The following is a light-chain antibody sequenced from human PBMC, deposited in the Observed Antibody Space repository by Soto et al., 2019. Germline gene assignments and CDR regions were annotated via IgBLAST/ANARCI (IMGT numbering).Light chain of an antibody. J-gene: IGLJ1*01. V-gene: IGLV2-14*03. CDR2: DVS. CDR1: SSDVGAFNY. CDR3: ASYTTSSTYV. Sequence: SALSQLAPVSGSPGLSIAITCTGTSSDVGAFNYVSWYQQHPGKAPKFMIFDVSSRPSGVSDRFSGSKSGNTASLTISGLQTEDEADYYCASYTTSSTYVFGTGTKVPVL.